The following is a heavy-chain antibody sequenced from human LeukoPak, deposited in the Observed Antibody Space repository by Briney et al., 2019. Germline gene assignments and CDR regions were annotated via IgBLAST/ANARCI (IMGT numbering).Heavy chain of an antibody. CDR2: IYYSGST. CDR1: GGSISSSSYY. J-gene: IGHJ3*02. Sequence: RSSETLSLTCTVSGGSISSSSYYWGWIRQPPGKGLEWIGSIYYSGSTYYNPSLKSRVTISVDTSKNQFSLKLSSVTAADTAVYYCASPGVGPLGAFDIWGQGTMVTVSS. V-gene: IGHV4-39*07. CDR3: ASPGVGPLGAFDI. D-gene: IGHD1-26*01.